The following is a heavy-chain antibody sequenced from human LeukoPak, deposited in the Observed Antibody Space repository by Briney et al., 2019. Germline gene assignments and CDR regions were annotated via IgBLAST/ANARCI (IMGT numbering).Heavy chain of an antibody. J-gene: IGHJ4*02. CDR1: GFTFSDHY. CDR2: TRNKANSYTT. D-gene: IGHD3-22*01. V-gene: IGHV3-72*01. Sequence: GGSLRLSCAASGFTFSDHYMDWVRQAPGKGLEWVGHTRNKANSYTTEYAASVKGRFTISRDNSKNTLYLQMNSLRAEDTAVYYCARDDYYDELDYWGQGTLVTVSS. CDR3: ARDDYYDELDY.